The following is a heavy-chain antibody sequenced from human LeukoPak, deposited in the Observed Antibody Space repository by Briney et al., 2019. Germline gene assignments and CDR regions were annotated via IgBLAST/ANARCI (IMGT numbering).Heavy chain of an antibody. J-gene: IGHJ6*02. Sequence: ASVKVSCKASGYTFTSYGISGVRQAPGQGLEWMGWISAYNGNTNYAQKLQGRVTMTTDTSTSTAYMELRSLRSDDTAVYYCATSYGSGAQIDYEDKDYYYYGMDVWGQGPTVTVSS. CDR3: ATSYGSGAQIDYEDKDYYYYGMDV. V-gene: IGHV1-18*01. D-gene: IGHD3-10*01. CDR1: GYTFTSYG. CDR2: ISAYNGNT.